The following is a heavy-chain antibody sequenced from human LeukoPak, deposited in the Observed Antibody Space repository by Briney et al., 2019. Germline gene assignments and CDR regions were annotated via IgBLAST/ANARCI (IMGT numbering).Heavy chain of an antibody. Sequence: PGGSLRLSCAASGFTFNTYWMHWVRQAPGKGLVWVSRINSDGSSATCADSVKGRFTISRDNAKNTLYLQMNSLRAEDTAVYYCASGELLTPWGQGTLVTVSS. V-gene: IGHV3-74*03. CDR2: INSDGSSA. CDR3: ASGELLTP. D-gene: IGHD1-26*01. J-gene: IGHJ5*02. CDR1: GFTFNTYW.